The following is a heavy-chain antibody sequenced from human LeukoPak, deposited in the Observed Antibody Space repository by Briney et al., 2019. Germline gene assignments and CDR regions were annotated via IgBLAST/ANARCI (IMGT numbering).Heavy chain of an antibody. Sequence: SETLSLTCAVYGGSFSAYCWTWVRQPPGKGLEWIGEINHSGGIIYNPSLESRVTISLDTSKNQFSLRLSSVTAADTAVYFCARGAGTPFRYFYYLDVWGKGTTVTVPS. CDR3: ARGAGTPFRYFYYLDV. CDR2: INHSGGI. V-gene: IGHV4-34*01. D-gene: IGHD2-15*01. J-gene: IGHJ6*03. CDR1: GGSFSAYC.